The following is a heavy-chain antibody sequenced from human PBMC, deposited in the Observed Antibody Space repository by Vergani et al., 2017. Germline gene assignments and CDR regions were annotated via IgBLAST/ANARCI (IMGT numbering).Heavy chain of an antibody. D-gene: IGHD3-22*01. J-gene: IGHJ4*02. Sequence: VQLVESGGGVVQPGRSLRLSCAASGFTFSSYGMHWVRQAPGKGLEWVAVISYDGSNKYYADSVKGRFTISRDNSKNTLYLQMNSLRAEDTAVYYCAKTHYYDSSGYYGAGYYFDYWGQGTLVTVSS. V-gene: IGHV3-30*18. CDR3: AKTHYYDSSGYYGAGYYFDY. CDR1: GFTFSSYG. CDR2: ISYDGSNK.